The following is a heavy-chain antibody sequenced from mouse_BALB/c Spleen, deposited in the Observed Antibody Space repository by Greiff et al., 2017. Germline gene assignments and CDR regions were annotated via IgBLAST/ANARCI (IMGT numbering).Heavy chain of an antibody. CDR3: ARHYDNAMDY. V-gene: IGHV5-6*01. D-gene: IGHD2-12*01. CDR1: GFTFSSYG. J-gene: IGHJ4*01. Sequence: EVQLVESGGDLVKPGGSLKLSCAASGFTFSSYGMSWVRQTPDKRLEWVATISSGGSYTYYPDSVKGRFTISRDNAKNTLYLQMSSLKSEDTAMYYCARHYDNAMDYWGQGTSVTVSS. CDR2: ISSGGSYT.